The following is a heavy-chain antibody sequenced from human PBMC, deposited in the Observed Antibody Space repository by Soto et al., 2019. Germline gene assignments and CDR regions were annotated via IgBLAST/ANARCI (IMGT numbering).Heavy chain of an antibody. D-gene: IGHD3-3*01. J-gene: IGHJ6*03. CDR1: GGSINSGSYY. CDR3: ARHLTGHTTILGVTDSGYMDF. Sequence: QLQLQESGPGLVKPSETLSLTCTVSGGSINSGSYYWGWVRQPPGKGLQWIGSIHYGGNTYYNPTLKSRVTMSIDSSKHQFSLQLTSVTAADRAVYYCARHLTGHTTILGVTDSGYMDFWGKGTTVAVSS. CDR2: IHYGGNT. V-gene: IGHV4-39*01.